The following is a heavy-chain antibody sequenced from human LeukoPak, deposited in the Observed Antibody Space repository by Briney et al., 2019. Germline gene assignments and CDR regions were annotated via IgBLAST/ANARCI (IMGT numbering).Heavy chain of an antibody. CDR1: GYSISSGYY. J-gene: IGHJ4*02. CDR2: IYHSGST. CDR3: ARVDTYDYYDSSGSPKRAFDY. D-gene: IGHD3-22*01. V-gene: IGHV4-38-2*01. Sequence: PSQTLSLTCAVSGYSISSGYYWGWIRQPPGKGLEWMGSIYHSGSTYYNPSLKSRVTISVDTSKNQFSLKLSSVTAADTAVYYCARVDTYDYYDSSGSPKRAFDYWGQGTLVTVSS.